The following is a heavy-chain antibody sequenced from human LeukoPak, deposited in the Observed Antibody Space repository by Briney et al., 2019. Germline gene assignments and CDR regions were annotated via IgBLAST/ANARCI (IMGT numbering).Heavy chain of an antibody. CDR2: VRSEPYGATT. CDR3: TRAQTEVGAKYYFDY. Sequence: PGRSLRLSCTASAFTFGDYATNWVRQAPGKGLEWVGFVRSEPYGATTEYAASVKGRFTISRDDSSGIAYLQMNSLKIEDTAVYFCTRAQTEVGAKYYFDYWGQGTLVTVSS. D-gene: IGHD1-26*01. J-gene: IGHJ4*02. V-gene: IGHV3-49*04. CDR1: AFTFGDYA.